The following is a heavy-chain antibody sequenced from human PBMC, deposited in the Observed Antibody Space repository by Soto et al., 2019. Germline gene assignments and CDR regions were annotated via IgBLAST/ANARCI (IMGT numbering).Heavy chain of an antibody. CDR2: ISAYNGNT. J-gene: IGHJ6*03. Sequence: ASVKVSCKASGYTFTSYGISWVRQAPGQGLEWMGWISAYNGNTNYAQKLQGRVTMTTDTSTSTAYMELRSLRSDDTAVYYCARVGGYCSGGSCSTLRIYYYYYMDVWGKGTTVTVSS. D-gene: IGHD2-15*01. CDR3: ARVGGYCSGGSCSTLRIYYYYYMDV. CDR1: GYTFTSYG. V-gene: IGHV1-18*01.